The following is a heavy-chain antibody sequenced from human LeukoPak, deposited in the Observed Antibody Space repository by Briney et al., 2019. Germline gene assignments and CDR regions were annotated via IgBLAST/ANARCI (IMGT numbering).Heavy chain of an antibody. CDR1: GSSISSYY. CDR2: IYTSGST. J-gene: IGHJ4*02. V-gene: IGHV4-4*09. CDR3: ARGGGSYYDFWSGYFGY. D-gene: IGHD3-3*01. Sequence: SETLSLTCTVSGSSISSYYWSWIRQPPGKGLEWIGYIYTSGSTNYNPSLKSRVTISVDTSKNQFSLKLSSVTAADTAVYYCARGGGSYYDFWSGYFGYWGQGTLVTVSS.